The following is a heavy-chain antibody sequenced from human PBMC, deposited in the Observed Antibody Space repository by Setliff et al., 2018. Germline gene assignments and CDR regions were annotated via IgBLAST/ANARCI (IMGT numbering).Heavy chain of an antibody. CDR3: ARSLGSGSYYNSRPFYSDY. V-gene: IGHV4-39*01. CDR1: GGSITSGRYY. CDR2: IHYSENT. J-gene: IGHJ4*02. D-gene: IGHD3-10*01. Sequence: SETLSLTCTVSGGSITSGRYYWGWIRQPPGQGLEWIASIHYSENTYYNPSLKTRVTISADTSKNQFSVRLNSVTAADTAVYYCARSLGSGSYYNSRPFYSDYWGQGTLVTVSS.